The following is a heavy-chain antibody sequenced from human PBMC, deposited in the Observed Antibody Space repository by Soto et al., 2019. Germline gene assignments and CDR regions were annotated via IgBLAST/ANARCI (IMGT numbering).Heavy chain of an antibody. CDR3: ARGRDWYSRSWYGLVWFDP. CDR2: INHSGST. Sequence: QVQLQQWGAGLLKPSETLSLTCAVYGGSFSGYYWSWIRQPPGKGLEWIGEINHSGSTNYNPSLNSRATISVDTSKNEFSMKLSSVTAAATAVYYCARGRDWYSRSWYGLVWFDPWGQGTLVTVSS. J-gene: IGHJ5*02. V-gene: IGHV4-34*01. D-gene: IGHD6-13*01. CDR1: GGSFSGYY.